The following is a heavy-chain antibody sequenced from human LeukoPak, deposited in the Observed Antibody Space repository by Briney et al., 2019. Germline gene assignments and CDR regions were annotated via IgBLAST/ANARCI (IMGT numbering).Heavy chain of an antibody. CDR3: ARDRIAAAGTRWFDP. CDR1: GGSVSSGSYY. D-gene: IGHD6-13*01. CDR2: IYYSGST. J-gene: IGHJ5*02. V-gene: IGHV4-61*01. Sequence: SETLSLTCTVSGGSVSSGSYYWSWIRQPPGKGLEWIGYIYYSGSTNYNPSLKSRVTISVDTSKNQFSLKLSSVTAADTAVYYCARDRIAAAGTRWFDPWGQGTLVTVSS.